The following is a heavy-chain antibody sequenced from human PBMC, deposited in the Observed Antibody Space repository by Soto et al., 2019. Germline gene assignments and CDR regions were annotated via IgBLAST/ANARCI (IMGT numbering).Heavy chain of an antibody. J-gene: IGHJ4*02. Sequence: QVQLQESGPGLVKPSETLSLTCTVSGGSISSYYWSWIRQPPGKGLEWIGYIYYSGSTNYNPSLNSRVTISIDTSKNHFSLNLSSVTAADTAVFYCARVGWTTVGYYFDYWGQGTLVTVSS. CDR2: IYYSGST. CDR3: ARVGWTTVGYYFDY. V-gene: IGHV4-59*01. D-gene: IGHD4-17*01. CDR1: GGSISSYY.